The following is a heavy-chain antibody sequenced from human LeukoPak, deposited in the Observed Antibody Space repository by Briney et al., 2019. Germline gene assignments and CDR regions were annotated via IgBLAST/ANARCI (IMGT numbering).Heavy chain of an antibody. CDR1: GFTFSSYS. V-gene: IGHV3-21*01. CDR3: ARPEAGIAAAGTNYYYGMDV. CDR2: ISSSSSYI. Sequence: GGSLRLSCAASGFTFSSYSMNWVRQAPGKGLEWVSSISSSSSYIYYADSVKGRFTISRDNAKNSLYLQMNSLRAEDTAVYYCARPEAGIAAAGTNYYYGMDVWGQGTMVTVSS. D-gene: IGHD6-13*01. J-gene: IGHJ6*02.